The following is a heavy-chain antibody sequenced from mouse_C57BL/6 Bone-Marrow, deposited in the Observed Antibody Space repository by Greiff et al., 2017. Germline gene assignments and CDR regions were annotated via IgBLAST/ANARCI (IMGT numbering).Heavy chain of an antibody. J-gene: IGHJ1*03. D-gene: IGHD4-1*01. V-gene: IGHV2-2*01. CDR1: GFSLTSYG. CDR2: IWSGGST. Sequence: VQLVESGPGLVQPSQSLSITCTVSGFSLTSYGVHWVRQSPGKGLEWLGVIWSGGSTDYNAAFISRLSISKDNSKSQVFFKMNSLQADDTAIYYCATLKLRPSNWYFDVWGTGTTVTVSS. CDR3: ATLKLRPSNWYFDV.